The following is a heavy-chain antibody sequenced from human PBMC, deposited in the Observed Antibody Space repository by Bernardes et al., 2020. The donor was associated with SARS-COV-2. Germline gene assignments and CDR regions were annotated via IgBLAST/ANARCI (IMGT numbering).Heavy chain of an antibody. D-gene: IGHD4-4*01. Sequence: SETLSLTCTVSGGSISRGSFYSTWIRQPAGKGLEWIGHIYSSGSTNYSPSLKSRVTISLDTSKNHFSLILTSVTAADTALYYCARYTVPYYYGVDVWGHGTALAVSS. CDR2: IYSSGST. CDR3: ARYTVPYYYGVDV. CDR1: GGSISRGSFY. J-gene: IGHJ6*02. V-gene: IGHV4-61*09.